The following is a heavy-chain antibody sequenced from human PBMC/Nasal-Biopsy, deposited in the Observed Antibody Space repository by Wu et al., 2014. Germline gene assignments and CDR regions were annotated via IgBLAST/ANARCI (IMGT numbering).Heavy chain of an antibody. V-gene: IGHV3-9*01. CDR2: INWNSVNI. D-gene: IGHD3-10*01. J-gene: IGHJ3*01. Sequence: RLSCAASGFNFSSYWMTWVRQAPGKGLEWVSGINWNSVNIAYAESVKGRFTISRDNAKKSLYLQMDSLRAEDTALYYCAKDRDIGFPHDAFDVWGQGTLVTVSS. CDR3: AKDRDIGFPHDAFDV. CDR1: GFNFSSYW.